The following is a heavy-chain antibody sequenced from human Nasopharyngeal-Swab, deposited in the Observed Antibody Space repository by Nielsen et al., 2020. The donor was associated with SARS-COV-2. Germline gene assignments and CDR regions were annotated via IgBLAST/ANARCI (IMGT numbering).Heavy chain of an antibody. CDR3: ARGDSF. D-gene: IGHD2-21*01. J-gene: IGHJ6*02. Sequence: GGSLRLSCAASGFTYDDYAMHWVRQAPGKGLEWVSVIYSGGRTYYADSVQGRFTISRDNSKNTLDLQMNSLRVEDTAVYYCARGDSFWGQGTTVTVSS. CDR2: IYSGGRT. CDR1: GFTYDDYA. V-gene: IGHV3-53*01.